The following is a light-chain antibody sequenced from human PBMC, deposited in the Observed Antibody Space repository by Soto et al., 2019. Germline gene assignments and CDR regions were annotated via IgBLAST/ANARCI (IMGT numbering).Light chain of an antibody. CDR3: QKYNSAPLT. CDR1: QSIRRW. V-gene: IGKV1-5*01. CDR2: DAS. J-gene: IGKJ4*01. Sequence: RRPSMRSAWVAKSVNSACRASQSIRRWLAWYQQKPGKAPKLLIFDASTLESGVPSRFSGRGSGTDFTLTISSLQPEDVAAYYCQKYNSAPLTFGGGTKVDIK.